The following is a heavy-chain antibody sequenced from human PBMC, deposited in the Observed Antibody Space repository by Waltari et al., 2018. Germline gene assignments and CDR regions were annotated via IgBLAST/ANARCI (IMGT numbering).Heavy chain of an antibody. CDR2: ISSSSSYI. CDR3: ATDSGILDLDH. J-gene: IGHJ4*02. Sequence: EMQLVESGGGPVKPGGSLRLSCAGSGFTFSTYTMNWVRQAPGRGLEWVSSISSSSSYIYYADSGKGRFTISRDNAKNSLSLQMNSLRAEDTAVYYCATDSGILDLDHWGQGTQVTVSS. D-gene: IGHD3-10*01. CDR1: GFTFSTYT. V-gene: IGHV3-21*01.